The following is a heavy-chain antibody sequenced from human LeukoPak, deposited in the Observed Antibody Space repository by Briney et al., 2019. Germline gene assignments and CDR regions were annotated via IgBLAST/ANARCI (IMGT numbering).Heavy chain of an antibody. CDR2: VHYSGNT. CDR3: ARHDPFQY. CDR1: GGSITSSSHY. V-gene: IGHV4-39*01. Sequence: SETLSLTCTVSGGSITSSSHYWGWIRQPPGMGLEWVGSVHYSGNTYYNSSLSSRITISVDTSSNQFSLRLNSVTAADTALYYCARHDPFQYWGQGALVTVSS. J-gene: IGHJ4*02.